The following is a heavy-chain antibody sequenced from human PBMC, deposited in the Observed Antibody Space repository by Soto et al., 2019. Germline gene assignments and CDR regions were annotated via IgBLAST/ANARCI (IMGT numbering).Heavy chain of an antibody. V-gene: IGHV5-10-1*01. CDR1: GYSFTSYW. CDR3: ARGDSMVRGVPTVYYYYYYGMDV. CDR2: IDPSDSYT. D-gene: IGHD3-10*01. J-gene: IGHJ6*02. Sequence: PGESLKISCKGSGYSFTSYWISWVRQMPGKGLEWMGRIDPSDSYTNYSPSFQGHVTISADKSISTAYLQWSSLKASDTAMYYCARGDSMVRGVPTVYYYYYYGMDVWGQGTTVTVSS.